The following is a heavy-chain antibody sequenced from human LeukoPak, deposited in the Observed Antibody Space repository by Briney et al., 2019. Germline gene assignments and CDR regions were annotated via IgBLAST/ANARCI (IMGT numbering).Heavy chain of an antibody. V-gene: IGHV3-23*01. Sequence: PGGSLRLSCVASGFTFSSYAMSWVRQAPGKGLEWVSGISGSGRNTYYADSVKGRFTISRDNSKNTLYLQMNSLRAEDTAVYYCAKDWSCSSASCRFDYWGQGTLVTVSS. CDR3: AKDWSCSSASCRFDY. J-gene: IGHJ4*02. D-gene: IGHD2-2*01. CDR1: GFTFSSYA. CDR2: ISGSGRNT.